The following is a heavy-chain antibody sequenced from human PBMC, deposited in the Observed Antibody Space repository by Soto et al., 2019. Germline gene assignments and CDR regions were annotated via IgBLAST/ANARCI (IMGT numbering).Heavy chain of an antibody. CDR2: VYPSGHT. D-gene: IGHD1-7*01. Sequence: KTSETLSLTCAVSCDSIISYSWNWIRQTAGRGLEWIGRVYPSGHTQYRSSFETRVTVSVDMSTNQFFLELRSVTAADTAVYYCARESGENWSYEAYWGQGTQVTVSS. J-gene: IGHJ4*02. V-gene: IGHV4-4*07. CDR3: ARESGENWSYEAY. CDR1: CDSIISYS.